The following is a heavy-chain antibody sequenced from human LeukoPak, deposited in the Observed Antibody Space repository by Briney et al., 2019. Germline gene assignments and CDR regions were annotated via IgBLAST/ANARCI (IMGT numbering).Heavy chain of an antibody. V-gene: IGHV4-34*01. CDR3: ARGGITIAYYGMDV. D-gene: IGHD3-10*01. CDR1: GGSFSGYY. J-gene: IGHJ6*04. Sequence: PSETLSLTCAGYGGSFSGYYWTWIRQPPGKGLEWMGEINHSGRSNYNPSLNSRVTISVDTSKNHFSLKLRSVTAADTAVYYCARGGITIAYYGMDVWGRGTPVTVSS. CDR2: INHSGRS.